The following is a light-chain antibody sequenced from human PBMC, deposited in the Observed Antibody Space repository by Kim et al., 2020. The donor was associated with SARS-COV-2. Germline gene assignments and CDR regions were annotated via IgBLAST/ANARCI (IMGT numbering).Light chain of an antibody. CDR3: FSFTTSYNWV. CDR1: RSDMGFKLY. J-gene: IGLJ3*02. V-gene: IGLV2-14*04. CDR2: DVN. Sequence: GQSIPCFCSWIRSDMGFKLYFALFPQRPGRVPKVIIYDVNNRPSGVSNRFSGSKSGNTASLTISSLQPEDEADYYCFSFTTSYNWVFGGGTQVTVL.